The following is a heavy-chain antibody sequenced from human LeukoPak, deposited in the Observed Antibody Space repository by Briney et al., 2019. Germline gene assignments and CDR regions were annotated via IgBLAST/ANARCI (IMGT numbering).Heavy chain of an antibody. V-gene: IGHV4-61*08. Sequence: PSETLSLTCTVSGGSVSSGGYYWNWIRQPPGKGLEWIGYVYDSRTTNYNSSLKSRVTISVDTSKNQFSLKLSSVTAADTAVYYCARRSRGYWYFDLWGRGTLVTVSS. CDR1: GGSVSSGGYY. D-gene: IGHD1-26*01. J-gene: IGHJ2*01. CDR2: VYDSRTT. CDR3: ARRSRGYWYFDL.